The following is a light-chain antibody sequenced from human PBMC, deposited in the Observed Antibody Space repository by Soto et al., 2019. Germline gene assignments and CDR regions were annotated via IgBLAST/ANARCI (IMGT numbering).Light chain of an antibody. V-gene: IGLV3-1*01. CDR3: QAWDSTRYV. CDR2: QDR. J-gene: IGLJ1*01. CDR1: KLGDRY. Sequence: SYELTQPPSVAVSPGQTASITCSGAKLGDRYTCWYQQKPGQSPVLVIFQDRKRPSGIPERFSGSNFGNTATLTISGIQAMDEADYYCQAWDSTRYVFGTGTKLTVL.